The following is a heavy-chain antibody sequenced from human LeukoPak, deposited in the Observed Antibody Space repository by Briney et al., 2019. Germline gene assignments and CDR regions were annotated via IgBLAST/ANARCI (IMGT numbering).Heavy chain of an antibody. D-gene: IGHD5-18*01. CDR3: ARDSGYSYGYSYYYYMDV. J-gene: IGHJ6*03. Sequence: PGGSLRLSCAASGFTFSSYSMNWVRQAPGKGLEWVSYISSSSSTIYYADSVKGRFTISRDNAKNSLYLQMNSLRAEDTAVYYCARDSGYSYGYSYYYYMDVWGKGTTVTVFS. CDR2: ISSSSSTI. V-gene: IGHV3-48*01. CDR1: GFTFSSYS.